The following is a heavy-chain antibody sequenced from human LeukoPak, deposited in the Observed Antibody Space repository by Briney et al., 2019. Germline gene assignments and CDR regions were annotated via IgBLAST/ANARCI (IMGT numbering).Heavy chain of an antibody. CDR2: IIPIFGTA. J-gene: IGHJ3*02. CDR1: GGTFSSYA. D-gene: IGHD3-10*01. Sequence: ASVKVSCKASGGTFSSYAISWVRQAPGQGLEWMGGIIPIFGTANYAQKFQGRVTITADESTSTAYMEPSSLRSEDTAVYYCARGGSGISNAFDIWGQGTMVTVSS. V-gene: IGHV1-69*13. CDR3: ARGGSGISNAFDI.